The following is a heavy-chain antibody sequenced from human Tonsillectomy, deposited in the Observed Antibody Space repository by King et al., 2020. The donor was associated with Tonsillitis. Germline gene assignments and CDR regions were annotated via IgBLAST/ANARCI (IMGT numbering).Heavy chain of an antibody. D-gene: IGHD3-3*01. V-gene: IGHV1-2*02. CDR2: INPNSGGT. J-gene: IGHJ6*02. Sequence: QLVQSGAEVKKPGASVKVSCKASGYTFTGYYMHWLRQAPGQGLEWMGWINPNSGGTNYAQKFQGRVTMTRDTSISTAYMELSRLRSDDTAVYYCASFGFLEWLPPGVYGMDVWGQGTTVTVSS. CDR1: GYTFTGYY. CDR3: ASFGFLEWLPPGVYGMDV.